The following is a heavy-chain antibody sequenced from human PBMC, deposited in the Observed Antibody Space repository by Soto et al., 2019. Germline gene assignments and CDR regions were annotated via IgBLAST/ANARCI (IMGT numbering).Heavy chain of an antibody. Sequence: QVQLVQSGAEVKKPGASVKVSCKASGYTFTSYGISWVRQAPGQGLEWMGWISAYNGNTNYAQKLQGRVTMTTDTSTSTAYMELRSLRSDDTAVYYCARRDTAATHYYYYGMDVWGQGTTVTVSS. D-gene: IGHD1-26*01. CDR1: GYTFTSYG. J-gene: IGHJ6*02. CDR2: ISAYNGNT. CDR3: ARRDTAATHYYYYGMDV. V-gene: IGHV1-18*01.